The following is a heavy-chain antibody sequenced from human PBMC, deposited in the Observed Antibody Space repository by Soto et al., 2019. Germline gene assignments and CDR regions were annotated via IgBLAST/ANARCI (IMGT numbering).Heavy chain of an antibody. CDR2: IDPSDSYT. CDR3: AIYAELSSRSRNCFDF. J-gene: IGHJ5*01. D-gene: IGHD2-2*01. V-gene: IGHV5-10-1*01. CDR1: GDSFTSYW. Sequence: GESLKISCKGSGDSFTSYWITWVRQMPGKNLEWMGRIDPSDSYTNYSPSFQGHVTISADKSISTAYLQWSSLKASDTAMYYCAIYAELSSRSRNCFDFWGQRTLVTVSS.